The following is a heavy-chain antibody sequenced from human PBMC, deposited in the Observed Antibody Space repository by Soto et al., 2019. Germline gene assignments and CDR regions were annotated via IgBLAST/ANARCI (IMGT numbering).Heavy chain of an antibody. CDR2: ISGSGGST. D-gene: IGHD6-13*01. J-gene: IGHJ6*02. CDR1: GFTFSSYA. CDR3: AKGTEQQLVPSYYYGMDV. Sequence: EVQLLESGGGLVQPGGSLRLSCAASGFTFSSYAMSWVRQAPGKGLEWVSAISGSGGSTYYADSVKGRFTISRDNSKNTLYLQMNSLRAEDTAVYYCAKGTEQQLVPSYYYGMDVWGQGTTDTVSS. V-gene: IGHV3-23*01.